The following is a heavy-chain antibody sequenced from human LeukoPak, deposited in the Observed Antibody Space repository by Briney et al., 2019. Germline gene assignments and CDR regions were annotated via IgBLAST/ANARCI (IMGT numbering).Heavy chain of an antibody. CDR1: GGSISSSNW. J-gene: IGHJ4*02. CDR3: ARAVYSGSYYGIDY. Sequence: PSETLSLTCAASGGSISSSNWWSWVRQPPGKGLEWIGEIYHSGSTHYNPSLKSRVTISVDKSKNQFSLKLSSVTAADTAVYYCARAVYSGSYYGIDYWGQGTLVTVSS. D-gene: IGHD1-26*01. V-gene: IGHV4-4*02. CDR2: IYHSGST.